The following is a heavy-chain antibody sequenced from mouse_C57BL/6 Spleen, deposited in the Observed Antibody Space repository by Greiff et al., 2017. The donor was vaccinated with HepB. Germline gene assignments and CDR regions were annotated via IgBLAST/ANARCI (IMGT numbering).Heavy chain of an antibody. J-gene: IGHJ2*01. CDR1: GYTFTSYW. CDR2: IDPSDSYT. Sequence: QVQLQQPGADLVRPGTSVKLSCKASGYTFTSYWMHGVKQRPGQGLEWIGGIDPSDSYTTYNQKFKGKATWTVDTSSSTAYMQLSSLTSEDSAVYYCARRALLYWGQGTTLTVSS. V-gene: IGHV1-59*01. D-gene: IGHD2-1*01. CDR3: ARRALLY.